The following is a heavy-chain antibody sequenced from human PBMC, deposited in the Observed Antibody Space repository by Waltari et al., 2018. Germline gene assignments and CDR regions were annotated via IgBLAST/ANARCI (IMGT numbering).Heavy chain of an antibody. CDR3: ARVVWVRGNSRLFDY. J-gene: IGHJ4*02. D-gene: IGHD3-10*01. CDR1: GFTFSSYW. CDR2: IKQDGSEK. Sequence: EVQLVESGGGLVQPGGSLRLSCAASGFTFSSYWMSWVRQAPGKGLEWVANIKQDGSEKYYVDSVKGRFTISRDNAKNSLYLQMNSLRAEDTAVYYCARVVWVRGNSRLFDYWGQGTLVTVSS. V-gene: IGHV3-7*01.